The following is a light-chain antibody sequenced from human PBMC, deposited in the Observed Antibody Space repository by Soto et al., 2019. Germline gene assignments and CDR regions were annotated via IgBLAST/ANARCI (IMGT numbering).Light chain of an antibody. Sequence: EVVMTQSPATLSVSPGEGVTLSCRASQSVRSNLAWYQQKPGQSPRLLIYGASTRATGIPARFSGSGSGTEFTLTISSLQSEDFAVYYCQQYNIWPWTFGQGTKVDIK. V-gene: IGKV3-15*01. CDR3: QQYNIWPWT. CDR2: GAS. CDR1: QSVRSN. J-gene: IGKJ1*01.